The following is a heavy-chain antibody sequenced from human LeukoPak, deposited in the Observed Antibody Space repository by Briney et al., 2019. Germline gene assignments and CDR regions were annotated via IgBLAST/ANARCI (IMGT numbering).Heavy chain of an antibody. CDR3: AKDLSPYGDYEHWDY. Sequence: PGGSLRLSCAASGFTFSSYGMHWVRQAPGKRLEWVAFIRYDGSNKYYADSVKGRFTISRDNSKNTLYLQMNSLRAEDTAVYYCAKDLSPYGDYEHWDYWGQGTLVTVSS. D-gene: IGHD4-17*01. CDR1: GFTFSSYG. J-gene: IGHJ4*02. V-gene: IGHV3-30*02. CDR2: IRYDGSNK.